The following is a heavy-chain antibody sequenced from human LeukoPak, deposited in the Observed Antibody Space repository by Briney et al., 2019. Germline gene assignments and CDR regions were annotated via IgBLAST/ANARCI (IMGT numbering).Heavy chain of an antibody. CDR2: INHSGST. V-gene: IGHV4-34*01. Sequence: SETLSLTCAVYGGSFSGYYWSWIRQPPGKGLEWIGEINHSGSTNYNPSLKSRVTISVDTSKNQFSLKLSSVTAADTAVYYCARLRGNYYCSGSYYIFDYWGQGTLVTVSS. J-gene: IGHJ4*02. CDR3: ARLRGNYYCSGSYYIFDY. CDR1: GGSFSGYY. D-gene: IGHD3-10*01.